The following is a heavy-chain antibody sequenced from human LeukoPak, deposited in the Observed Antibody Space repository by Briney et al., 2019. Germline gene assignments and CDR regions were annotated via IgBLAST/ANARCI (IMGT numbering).Heavy chain of an antibody. CDR2: INSGGGTT. Sequence: GGSLRLSCVASGFTFENYGMSWVRQAPGKGLQWVSGINSGGGTTYYTDSAKGRFTISRDNSKNTLFLQMNSLRAEDTAVYYCAKVPITMIVLGWFDHWGQGTLVTVSS. V-gene: IGHV3-23*01. J-gene: IGHJ5*02. D-gene: IGHD3-22*01. CDR3: AKVPITMIVLGWFDH. CDR1: GFTFENYG.